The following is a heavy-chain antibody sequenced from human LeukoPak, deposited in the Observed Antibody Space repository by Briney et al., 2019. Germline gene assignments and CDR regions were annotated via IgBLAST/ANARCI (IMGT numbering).Heavy chain of an antibody. Sequence: GGSLRLSCAASGFSFTTYEMNWVRQAPGKGLEWISYISPGSGDTIYYADSVKGRFTISRDNAKNSVYLQMKSLRGEDTAVYYCARKTFGIVYFDYWGQGNLVTVSS. CDR1: GFSFTTYE. J-gene: IGHJ4*02. CDR2: ISPGSGDTI. D-gene: IGHD1-26*01. V-gene: IGHV3-48*03. CDR3: ARKTFGIVYFDY.